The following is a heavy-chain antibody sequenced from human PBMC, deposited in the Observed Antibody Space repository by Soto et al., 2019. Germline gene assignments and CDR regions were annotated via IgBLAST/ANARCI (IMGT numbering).Heavy chain of an antibody. D-gene: IGHD6-6*01. CDR2: INPNSGGT. Sequence: ASVKVSCKASGYTFTGYYMHWVRQAPGQGLEWMGWINPNSGGTNYAQKFQGRVTMTRDTSISTAYMELSRLRSDDTAVYYCAKGSEYSSSRYAFDIWGQGPRVTVSS. V-gene: IGHV1-2*02. CDR1: GYTFTGYY. J-gene: IGHJ3*02. CDR3: AKGSEYSSSRYAFDI.